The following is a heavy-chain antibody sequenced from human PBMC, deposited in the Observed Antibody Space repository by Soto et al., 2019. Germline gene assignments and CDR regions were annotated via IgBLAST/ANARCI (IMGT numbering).Heavy chain of an antibody. Sequence: ASVKVSCKASGYAFSSYAMHWVRQAPGQRLEWMGWINIGSGNTEYSQNFQDRITITRGTSASTVYMELSSLRSDDTAVYFCERYRHGTGDSCNYYYSMNVWGQ. D-gene: IGHD2-8*02. V-gene: IGHV1-3*04. CDR1: GYAFSSYA. CDR3: ERYRHGTGDSCNYYYSMNV. CDR2: INIGSGNT. J-gene: IGHJ6*02.